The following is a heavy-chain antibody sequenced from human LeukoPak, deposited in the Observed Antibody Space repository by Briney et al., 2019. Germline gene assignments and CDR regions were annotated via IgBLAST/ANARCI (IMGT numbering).Heavy chain of an antibody. J-gene: IGHJ5*02. V-gene: IGHV3-21*01. CDR1: GFTFSSYA. Sequence: GGSLRLSCAASGFTFSSYAMNWVRQAPGKGLEWVSSITTSSTYIYYADSVKGRFTISRDNTKNSLYLQMNSLRAEDTAVYYCASTPRFDPWGQGTLVTVSS. CDR3: ASTPRFDP. CDR2: ITTSSTYI.